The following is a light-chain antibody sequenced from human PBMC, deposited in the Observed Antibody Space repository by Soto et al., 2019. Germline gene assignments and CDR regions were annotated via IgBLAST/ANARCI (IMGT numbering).Light chain of an antibody. J-gene: IGKJ1*01. CDR1: QSISSW. V-gene: IGKV1-5*01. CDR3: QQYNSYPWT. CDR2: DAS. Sequence: DIQMTQSASTLSASVRDRVTITCRASQSISSWLAWYQQKPGKAPKLLIYDASSLESGVPSRFSGSGSGTEFTLTISSLQPDDFATYYCQQYNSYPWTFGQGTKVDIK.